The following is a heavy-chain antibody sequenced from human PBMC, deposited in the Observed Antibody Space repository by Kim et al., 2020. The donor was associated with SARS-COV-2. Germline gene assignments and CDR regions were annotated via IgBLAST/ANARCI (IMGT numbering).Heavy chain of an antibody. J-gene: IGHJ3*02. CDR3: ARGSERGYSYDDAFDI. V-gene: IGHV1-3*01. Sequence: KFQGRVTITRDTSASTADMELSSLRSEDTAVYYCARGSERGYSYDDAFDIWGQGTMVTVSS. D-gene: IGHD5-18*01.